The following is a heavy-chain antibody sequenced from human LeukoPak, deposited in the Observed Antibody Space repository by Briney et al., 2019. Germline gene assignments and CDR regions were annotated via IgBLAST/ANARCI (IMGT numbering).Heavy chain of an antibody. CDR2: ISPNSGGT. J-gene: IGHJ4*02. D-gene: IGHD3-10*01. Sequence: VASVKVSCMASGYTFTDYNIHWVRQAPGQGLEWMGWISPNSGGTNYAQKFQGRVTMTRDTSITTAYMELSRLRSDDTAMYYCTVWFRELTHWGQGTLVTVSS. CDR3: TVWFRELTH. CDR1: GYTFTDYN. V-gene: IGHV1-2*02.